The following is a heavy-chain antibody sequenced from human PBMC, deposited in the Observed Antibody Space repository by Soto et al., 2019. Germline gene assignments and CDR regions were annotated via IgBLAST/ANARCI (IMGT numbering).Heavy chain of an antibody. CDR1: GGSISSGGYY. CDR2: IYYSGST. D-gene: IGHD6-13*01. V-gene: IGHV4-61*08. J-gene: IGHJ6*02. CDR3: ARVLAAAGPPYYYYYYGMDV. Sequence: SETLSLTCTVSGGSISSGGYYWSWIRQPPGKGLEWIGYIYYSGSTNYNPSLKSRVTISVDTSKNQFSLKLSSVTAADTAVYYCARVLAAAGPPYYYYYYGMDVWGQGTTVTVSS.